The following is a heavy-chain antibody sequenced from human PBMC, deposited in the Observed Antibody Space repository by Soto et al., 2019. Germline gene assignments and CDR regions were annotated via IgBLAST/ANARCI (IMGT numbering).Heavy chain of an antibody. J-gene: IGHJ4*02. CDR2: ISSSSSYI. CDR1: GFTFSSYS. Sequence: GGSLRLSCAASGFTFSSYSMNWVRQAPGKGLGWVSSISSSSSYIYYADSVKGRFTISRDNAKNSLYLQMNSLRAEDTAVYYCARPNPKAVAGRNPYFDYWGQGTLVTVSS. D-gene: IGHD6-19*01. V-gene: IGHV3-21*01. CDR3: ARPNPKAVAGRNPYFDY.